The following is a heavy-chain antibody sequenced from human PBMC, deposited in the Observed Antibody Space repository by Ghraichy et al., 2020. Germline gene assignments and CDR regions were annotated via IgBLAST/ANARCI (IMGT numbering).Heavy chain of an antibody. CDR3: VKPSYSSGWY. V-gene: IGHV3-64D*09. CDR2: ISSNGGST. D-gene: IGHD6-19*01. CDR1: GFTFSCYA. Sequence: GGSLRLSCSASGFTFSCYAMHWVRQAPGKGLEYVSAISSNGGSTYYADSVKGRFTISRDNSKNTLYLQMSSLRAEDTAVYYCVKPSYSSGWYWGQGTLVTVSS. J-gene: IGHJ4*02.